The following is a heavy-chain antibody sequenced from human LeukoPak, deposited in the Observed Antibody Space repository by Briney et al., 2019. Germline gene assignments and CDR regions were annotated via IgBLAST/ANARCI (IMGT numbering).Heavy chain of an antibody. Sequence: PSETLSLTCAVYGGSFSGYYWSWIRQPPGKGLEWIGEINHSGSTNYNPSLKSRVTISVDTSKNQFSLKLSSVTAADTAVYYCARVVPYDFWSGRSPNWFDPWGQGTLVTVSS. J-gene: IGHJ5*02. CDR1: GGSFSGYY. D-gene: IGHD3-3*01. CDR2: INHSGST. V-gene: IGHV4-34*01. CDR3: ARVVPYDFWSGRSPNWFDP.